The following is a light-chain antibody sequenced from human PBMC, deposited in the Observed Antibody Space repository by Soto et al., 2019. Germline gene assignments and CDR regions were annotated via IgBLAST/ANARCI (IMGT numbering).Light chain of an antibody. CDR3: QQYDLLPWT. V-gene: IGKV1-33*01. CDR2: AAS. J-gene: IGKJ1*01. Sequence: DVQLTQSPSSLSASVGDKVTITCQASQDITNFLNWYQQKPGKAPKLLIYAASNLETGLPSRFSGGGSGTDFTFTISSLQPEDFATYFCQQYDLLPWTFGQGTLVEVK. CDR1: QDITNF.